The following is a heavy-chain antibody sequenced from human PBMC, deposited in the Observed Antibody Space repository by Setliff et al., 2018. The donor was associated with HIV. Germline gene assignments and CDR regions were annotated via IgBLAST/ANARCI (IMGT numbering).Heavy chain of an antibody. V-gene: IGHV1-69*13. J-gene: IGHJ6*02. Sequence: SVKVSCKSSGGTFSSYGVTWVRQAPGQGLEWMGGVIPLFGTEKVAQKFQGRVTITADVSTNTAYMELSSLRSEDTAIYYCARPAVLISTDYYYYMDVWGQGTTVTVSS. D-gene: IGHD6-19*01. CDR3: ARPAVLISTDYYYYMDV. CDR1: GGTFSSYG. CDR2: VIPLFGTE.